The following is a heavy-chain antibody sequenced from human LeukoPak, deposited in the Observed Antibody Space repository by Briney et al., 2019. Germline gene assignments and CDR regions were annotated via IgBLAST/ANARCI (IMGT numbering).Heavy chain of an antibody. V-gene: IGHV3-20*04. J-gene: IGHJ4*02. CDR1: GFTFDDYG. CDR2: INWSGGST. CDR3: ARDDLRGYSYGLGSFDY. Sequence: GGSLRLSCAASGFTFDDYGMSWVRQAPGKGLEWVSGINWSGGSTGYADSVKGRFTISRDNAKNSLYLQMNSLRAEDTALYYCARDDLRGYSYGLGSFDYWGQGTLVTVSS. D-gene: IGHD5-18*01.